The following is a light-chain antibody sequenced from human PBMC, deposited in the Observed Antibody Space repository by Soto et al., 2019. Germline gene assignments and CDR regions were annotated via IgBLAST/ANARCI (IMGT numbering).Light chain of an antibody. CDR2: AAS. CDR3: HQYGNSPWT. CDR1: QSVTNNY. J-gene: IGKJ1*01. V-gene: IGKV3-20*01. Sequence: ETVLTQSPGTLSLSPGERDTLSCRASQSVTNNYLAWYQQKPGQAPRVLIYAASSRATGIPDKFSGVGSGTDFTRTISSLEPEDFSVYYCHQYGNSPWTLGQGTRVDIK.